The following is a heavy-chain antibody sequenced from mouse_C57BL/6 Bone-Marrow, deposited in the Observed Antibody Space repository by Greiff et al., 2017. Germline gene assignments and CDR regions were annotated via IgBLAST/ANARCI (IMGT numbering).Heavy chain of an antibody. CDR2: IDPEIGDT. Sequence: EVKLQQSGAELVRPGASVKLSCTASGFNIKDDYIHWVKQRPEQGLEWIGWIDPEIGDTESASKFQGKATITSDTSSNTAYLQLSSLTSGDTAVYYCSSFEGNYFYFWGQGTPLTVAS. CDR1: GFNIKDDY. J-gene: IGHJ2*01. V-gene: IGHV14-4*01. CDR3: SSFEGNYFYF.